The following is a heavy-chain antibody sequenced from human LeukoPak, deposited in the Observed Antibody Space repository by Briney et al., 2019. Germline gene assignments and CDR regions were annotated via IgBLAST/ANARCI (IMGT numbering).Heavy chain of an antibody. J-gene: IGHJ4*02. V-gene: IGHV3-43*01. Sequence: GGSLRLSCAASGFTFDDYTMHWVRQAPGKGLEWVSLISWDGGSTYYADSVKGRFTISRDNSKNSLYLQMNSLRTEDTALYYCAKDGTLWSGYSKSYFDYWGQGTLVTVSS. D-gene: IGHD3-3*01. CDR1: GFTFDDYT. CDR2: ISWDGGST. CDR3: AKDGTLWSGYSKSYFDY.